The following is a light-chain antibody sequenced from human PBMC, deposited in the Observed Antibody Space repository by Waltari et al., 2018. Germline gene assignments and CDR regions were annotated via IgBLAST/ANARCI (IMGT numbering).Light chain of an antibody. V-gene: IGKV3-20*01. CDR3: HQSAGSPQT. CDR1: QNLSANY. J-gene: IGKJ2*01. CDR2: GAS. Sequence: EIVMTQSPGILSLSPGERATLSCRASQNLSANYVAWYQHRPGQPPRLLIFGASSRAAGIPDRFSDRGSATDFTLTINRLEPEDFTMYFCHQSAGSPQTFGQGTKLDIK.